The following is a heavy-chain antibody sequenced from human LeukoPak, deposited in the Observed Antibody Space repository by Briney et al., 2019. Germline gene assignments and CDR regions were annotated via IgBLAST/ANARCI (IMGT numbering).Heavy chain of an antibody. V-gene: IGHV1-2*02. Sequence: ASVKVSCKASGYTLSVYYIHWIRQAPGQGLEWMGWINPRSGETNYAQKFQGRVTMTRDTSISTAYMELSGLRFDDTAVYYCARRYSGYEGVDYWGQGTLVTVSS. J-gene: IGHJ4*02. D-gene: IGHD5-12*01. CDR1: GYTLSVYY. CDR3: ARRYSGYEGVDY. CDR2: INPRSGET.